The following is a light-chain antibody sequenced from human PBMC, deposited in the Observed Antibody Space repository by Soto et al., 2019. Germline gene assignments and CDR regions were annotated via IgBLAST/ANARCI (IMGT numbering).Light chain of an antibody. V-gene: IGLV2-23*01. CDR1: SSDVGSYNL. CDR2: EGS. CDR3: CSYAVSSVV. Sequence: QSALTQPASVSGSPGQSITISCTGTSSDVGSYNLVSWYQQHPGKAPKLMIYEGSKRPSGVSNRFSGSKSGNTASLTISGLQAEDEADYYCCSYAVSSVVFGGGTKVTVL. J-gene: IGLJ2*01.